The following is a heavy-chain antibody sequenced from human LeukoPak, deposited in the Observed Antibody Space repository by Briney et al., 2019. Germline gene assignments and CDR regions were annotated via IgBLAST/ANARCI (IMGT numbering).Heavy chain of an antibody. D-gene: IGHD1-1*01. V-gene: IGHV1-18*01. CDR1: GYTFTSYG. Sequence: GASVKVSCKASGYTFTSYGIIWVRQAPGQGLEWMGWISAYNGNTNYAQKLQGRVTMTTDTSTSTAYMELRSLRSDDTAVYYCARTTRFPGHYYYYGMDVWGQGTTVTVSS. CDR2: ISAYNGNT. CDR3: ARTTRFPGHYYYYGMDV. J-gene: IGHJ6*02.